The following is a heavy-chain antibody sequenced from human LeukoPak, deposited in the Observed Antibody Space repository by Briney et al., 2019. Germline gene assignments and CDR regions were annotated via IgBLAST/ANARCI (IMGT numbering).Heavy chain of an antibody. J-gene: IGHJ6*02. CDR3: ARDPGNGGMDV. D-gene: IGHD3-16*01. CDR2: MSYDGRDK. V-gene: IGHV3-30*03. CDR1: GFTFGNHA. Sequence: PGGSLRLSCAASGFTFGNHAMHWVRQAPGKGLEWMAVMSYDGRDKYHAESVKGRFTISRDNSKDALYLQMNSLRTEDTAVYHCARDPGNGGMDVWGQGTTVTVPS.